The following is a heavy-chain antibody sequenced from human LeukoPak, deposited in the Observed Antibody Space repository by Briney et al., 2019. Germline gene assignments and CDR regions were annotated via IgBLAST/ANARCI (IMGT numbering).Heavy chain of an antibody. D-gene: IGHD2-21*02. J-gene: IGHJ4*02. V-gene: IGHV1-69*13. CDR1: GGTFSSYA. CDR3: ARRAYCGGDCYSGAIDY. Sequence: SVKVSCKASGGTFSSYAISWVRQAPGQGLEWVGGIFPIFGTANYAQKFQGRVTITADESTSTAYMELSSLRSEDAAVYYCARRAYCGGDCYSGAIDYWGQGTLVTVSS. CDR2: IFPIFGTA.